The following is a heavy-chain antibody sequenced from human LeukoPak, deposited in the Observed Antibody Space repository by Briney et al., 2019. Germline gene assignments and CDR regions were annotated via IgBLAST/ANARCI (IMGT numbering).Heavy chain of an antibody. CDR1: GYTFTSYA. V-gene: IGHV3-30*04. Sequence: SCKASGYTFTSYAMHWVRQSPGKGLEWVAVISYDGSNKYYADSVKGRFTISRDISKNTLYLQMNSLRPEDTAVYYCARGPRVGAAGFVYYHYIDVWGKGTTVTVSS. CDR3: ARGPRVGAAGFVYYHYIDV. D-gene: IGHD1-26*01. J-gene: IGHJ6*03. CDR2: ISYDGSNK.